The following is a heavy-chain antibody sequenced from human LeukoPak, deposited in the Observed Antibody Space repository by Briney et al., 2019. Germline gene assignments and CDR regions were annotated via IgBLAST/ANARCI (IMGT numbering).Heavy chain of an antibody. J-gene: IGHJ4*02. CDR3: ARDRSMCSYADY. D-gene: IGHD5-18*01. V-gene: IGHV3-21*01. Sequence: GGSLRLSCAASGFTFSSYSMNWVRQAPGKGLEWVSSISSSSSYIYYADSVKGRFTISRDNAKNSLYLQMNSLRAEDTAVYYCARDRSMCSYADYWGQGTLVTVSS. CDR1: GFTFSSYS. CDR2: ISSSSSYI.